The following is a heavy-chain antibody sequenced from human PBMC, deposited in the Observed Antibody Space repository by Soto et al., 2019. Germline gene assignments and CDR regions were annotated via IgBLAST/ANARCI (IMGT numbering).Heavy chain of an antibody. Sequence: QVRLQESGPGLLKPSQTLSLTCTVSGGSISSGGYYWSWIRQHPGKGLEWIGYIDYSGSTYYNPSLKSRVTISVDTSKNQFSLKLSSVTAADTAVYYCARQGELSSGYYWYFDLWGRGTLVTVSS. V-gene: IGHV4-31*03. J-gene: IGHJ2*01. D-gene: IGHD3-22*01. CDR2: IDYSGST. CDR3: ARQGELSSGYYWYFDL. CDR1: GGSISSGGYY.